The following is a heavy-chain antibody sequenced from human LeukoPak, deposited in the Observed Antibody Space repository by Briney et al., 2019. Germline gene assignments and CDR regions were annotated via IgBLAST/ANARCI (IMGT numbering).Heavy chain of an antibody. CDR2: ISGSGGST. CDR3: AKRSRFLEWFDYYYYGMDV. Sequence: GGSLRLSCAASGFTVSSNYMSWVRQAPGKGLEWVSAISGSGGSTYYADSVKGRFTISRDNSKNTLYLQMNSLRAEDTAVYYCAKRSRFLEWFDYYYYGMDVWGQGTTVTVSS. V-gene: IGHV3-23*01. J-gene: IGHJ6*02. D-gene: IGHD3-3*01. CDR1: GFTVSSNY.